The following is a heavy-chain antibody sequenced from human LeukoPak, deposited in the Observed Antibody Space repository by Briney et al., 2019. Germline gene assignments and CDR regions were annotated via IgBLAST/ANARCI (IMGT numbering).Heavy chain of an antibody. V-gene: IGHV4-39*01. Sequence: SETLSLTCTVSGVSISSSSYYWGWIRQPPGKGLEWIGSIYYSGSTYYNPSLKSRVTISVDTSKNQFTLKLSSVTAADTAVYYCARHDIAAAGTKKNNWFDPWGQGTLVTVSS. D-gene: IGHD6-13*01. CDR1: GVSISSSSYY. CDR2: IYYSGST. J-gene: IGHJ5*02. CDR3: ARHDIAAAGTKKNNWFDP.